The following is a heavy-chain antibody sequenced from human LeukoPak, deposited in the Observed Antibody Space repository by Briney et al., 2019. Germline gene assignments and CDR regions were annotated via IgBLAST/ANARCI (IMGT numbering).Heavy chain of an antibody. CDR3: AKDSGTYYKGFDY. J-gene: IGHJ4*02. CDR1: GFTFSSYS. V-gene: IGHV3-21*04. CDR2: ISSSSSYI. D-gene: IGHD1-26*01. Sequence: GGSLRLSCAASGFTFSSYSMNWVRQAPGKGLEWVSSISSSSSYIYYADSVKGRFTISRDNAKNTLYLQMNSLRAEDTAVYYCAKDSGTYYKGFDYWGQATLVTVSS.